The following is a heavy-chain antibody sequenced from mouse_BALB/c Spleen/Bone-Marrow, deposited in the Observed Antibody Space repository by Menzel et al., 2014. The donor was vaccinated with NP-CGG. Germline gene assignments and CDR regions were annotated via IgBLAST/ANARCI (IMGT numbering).Heavy chain of an antibody. CDR3: ASPLYYGLHYYAMDY. J-gene: IGHJ4*01. V-gene: IGHV5-6-5*01. CDR2: ISSGGST. Sequence: EVKVVESGGGLVKPGGSLKLSCAASGFTFSSYAMSWVRQTPEKRLEWVASISSGGSTYYPDSVKGRFTISRDNAGNILYLQMSSLRSEDTAMYYCASPLYYGLHYYAMDYWGQGTSVTVSS. CDR1: GFTFSSYA. D-gene: IGHD1-2*01.